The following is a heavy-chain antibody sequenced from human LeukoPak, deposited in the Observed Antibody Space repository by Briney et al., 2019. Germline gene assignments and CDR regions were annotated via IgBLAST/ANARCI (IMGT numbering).Heavy chain of an antibody. CDR3: VREVAADYFDY. D-gene: IGHD6-13*01. J-gene: IGHJ4*02. CDR1: GGSISSSSYY. V-gene: IGHV4-39*07. Sequence: SETLSLTCTVSGGSISSSSYYWGWIRQPPGKGLDWIGTIYYDGSTNYNPSLKSRVTISVDTSKNQFSLKLNSVTAADTAVYYCVREVAADYFDYWGQGTLVTVSS. CDR2: IYYDGST.